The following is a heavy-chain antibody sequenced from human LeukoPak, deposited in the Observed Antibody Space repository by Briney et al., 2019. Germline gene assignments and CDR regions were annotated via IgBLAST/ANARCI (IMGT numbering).Heavy chain of an antibody. J-gene: IGHJ3*02. CDR1: GYTFTSYD. D-gene: IGHD3-10*01. Sequence: ASVKVSCKASGYTFTSYDINWVRQATGQGLEWMGWMNPNSGNTGYAQKFQGRVTMTRNTSISTAYMELSSLRSEDTAVYYCARITMVRGVSRTNAFDIGGQGTMVTVSS. V-gene: IGHV1-8*01. CDR3: ARITMVRGVSRTNAFDI. CDR2: MNPNSGNT.